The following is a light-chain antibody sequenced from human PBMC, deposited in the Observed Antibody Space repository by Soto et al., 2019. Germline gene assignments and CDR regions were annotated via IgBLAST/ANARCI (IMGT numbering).Light chain of an antibody. CDR3: SSYTSRNSLV. V-gene: IGLV2-14*01. CDR1: SSDVGGYNY. J-gene: IGLJ3*02. CDR2: DVT. Sequence: QSVLTQPASVSGSPGQSITISCTGTSSDVGGYNYVSWYQQHPGKAPKLMIYDVTNRPSGVSNRFSGSKSRNTASLTISGLQAEDEADYYCSSYTSRNSLVFGGGTQLTVL.